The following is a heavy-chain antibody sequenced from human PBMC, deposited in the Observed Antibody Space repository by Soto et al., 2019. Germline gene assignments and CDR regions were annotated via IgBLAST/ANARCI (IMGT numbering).Heavy chain of an antibody. Sequence: HPGGSLRLSCAASGFTFSSYAMHWVRQAPGKGLEWVAVISYDGSNKYYADSVKGRFTISRDNSKNTLYLQMNSLRAEDTAVYYCARDGGLRFLEWFLYGMDVWGQGTTVTVSS. CDR1: GFTFSSYA. J-gene: IGHJ6*02. V-gene: IGHV3-30-3*01. D-gene: IGHD3-3*01. CDR3: ARDGGLRFLEWFLYGMDV. CDR2: ISYDGSNK.